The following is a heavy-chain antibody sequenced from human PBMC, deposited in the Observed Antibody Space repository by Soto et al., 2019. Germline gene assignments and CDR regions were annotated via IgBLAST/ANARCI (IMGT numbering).Heavy chain of an antibody. V-gene: IGHV4-59*01. CDR2: IYYSGST. J-gene: IGHJ6*02. CDR3: ARYFYYDSSGYRQAYYYGMDV. Sequence: SETLSLPCTVAGGSICSYYWSWIRQPPGKGRAWVGDIYYSGSTNYNPSHKSRVTISVDTSKNQFSLKLSSVTAADTAVYYGARYFYYDSSGYRQAYYYGMDVWGQGTTVTVSS. D-gene: IGHD3-22*01. CDR1: GGSICSYY.